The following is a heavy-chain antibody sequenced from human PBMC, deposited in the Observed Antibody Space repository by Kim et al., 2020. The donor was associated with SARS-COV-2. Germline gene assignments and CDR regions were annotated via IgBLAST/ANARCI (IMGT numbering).Heavy chain of an antibody. D-gene: IGHD3-10*01. CDR1: GGSFSGYY. J-gene: IGHJ5*02. CDR2: INHSGST. Sequence: SETLSLTCAVYGGSFSGYYWSWIRQPPGKGLEWIGEINHSGSTNYNPSLKSRVTISVDTSKNQFSLKLSSVTAADTAVYYCARAYYYGSGSSPNWFDPWGQGTLVTVSS. V-gene: IGHV4-34*01. CDR3: ARAYYYGSGSSPNWFDP.